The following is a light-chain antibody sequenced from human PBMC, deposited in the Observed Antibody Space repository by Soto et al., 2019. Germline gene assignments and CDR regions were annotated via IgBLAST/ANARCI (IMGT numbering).Light chain of an antibody. CDR2: GTS. J-gene: IGKJ4*01. Sequence: EIVMTQSPGTLSVSPGERVTLSCRASQNIRNNLAWYQQKPGQAPRLLIYGTSIRADGIPARFSGSGSGTEFTLTVSSLQSEDFATYYCQQYNMRPPVTFGGGTKVEIK. CDR3: QQYNMRPPVT. V-gene: IGKV3-15*01. CDR1: QNIRNN.